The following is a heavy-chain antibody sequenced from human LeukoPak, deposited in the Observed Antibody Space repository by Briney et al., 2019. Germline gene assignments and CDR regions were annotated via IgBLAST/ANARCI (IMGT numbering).Heavy chain of an antibody. CDR2: IYYSGST. Sequence: SETLSLTCTVSGGSISSYYWSWIRQPPGKGLEWIAYIYYSGSTNYNPSLKSRVTISVDTSKNQFSLKPRSVTAADTAVYYCARAKGDYWGQGTLVTVSS. CDR1: GGSISSYY. J-gene: IGHJ4*02. V-gene: IGHV4-59*01. CDR3: ARAKGDY.